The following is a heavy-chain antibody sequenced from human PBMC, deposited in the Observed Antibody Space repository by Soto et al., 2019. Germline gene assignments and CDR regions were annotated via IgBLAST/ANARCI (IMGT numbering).Heavy chain of an antibody. CDR3: ARDSRKITIFGVVEHDY. V-gene: IGHV3-33*01. Sequence: PGGSLRLSCAASGFTFSSYGMHWVRQAPGKGLEWVAVIWYDGSNKYYADSVKGRFTISRDNSKNTLYLQMNSLRAEDTAVYYCARDSRKITIFGVVEHDYWGQGTLVTVSS. J-gene: IGHJ4*02. CDR2: IWYDGSNK. D-gene: IGHD3-3*01. CDR1: GFTFSSYG.